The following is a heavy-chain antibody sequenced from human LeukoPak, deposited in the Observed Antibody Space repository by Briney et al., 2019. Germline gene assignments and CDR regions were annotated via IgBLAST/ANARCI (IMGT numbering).Heavy chain of an antibody. Sequence: PGVSLRLFCAASGFTFSSYSMKWVRQPPAKGLVGVSSISSSSRYIHYADSVKGRFTISRDNAKNSLYLQINSLSPEHTALYYCARETCTTCYTYSNSSYMDVSKKGTTLTAPS. CDR3: ARETCTTCYTYSNSSYMDV. V-gene: IGHV3-21*01. D-gene: IGHD2-2*01. CDR2: ISSSSRYI. CDR1: GFTFSSYS. J-gene: IGHJ6*03.